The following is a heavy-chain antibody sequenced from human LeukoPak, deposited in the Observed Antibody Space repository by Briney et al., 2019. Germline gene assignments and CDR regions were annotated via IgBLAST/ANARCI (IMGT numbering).Heavy chain of an antibody. Sequence: PSETLSLTCAVYGGSFSGYYWSWIRQPPGKGLEWIGEINHSGSTNYNPSLKSRVTISVDTSKNQFSLKLSSMTAADTAVYYCAREAIAVAGRYYYCYYYMDVWGKGTTVTVSS. CDR3: AREAIAVAGRYYYCYYYMDV. J-gene: IGHJ6*03. V-gene: IGHV4-34*01. CDR2: INHSGST. D-gene: IGHD6-19*01. CDR1: GGSFSGYY.